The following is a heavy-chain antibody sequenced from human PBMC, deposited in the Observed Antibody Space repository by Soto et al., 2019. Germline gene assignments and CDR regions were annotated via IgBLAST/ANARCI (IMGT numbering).Heavy chain of an antibody. D-gene: IGHD6-19*01. CDR3: AKDEGQGSGWTGDY. V-gene: IGHV3-30*18. Sequence: GGSLRLSCAASGFTFSSYGMHWVRQAPGKGLEWVAVISYDGSNKYYADSVKGRFTISRDNSKNTLYLQMNSLRAEDTAVYYCAKDEGQGSGWTGDYWGQGTLVTVSS. J-gene: IGHJ4*02. CDR2: ISYDGSNK. CDR1: GFTFSSYG.